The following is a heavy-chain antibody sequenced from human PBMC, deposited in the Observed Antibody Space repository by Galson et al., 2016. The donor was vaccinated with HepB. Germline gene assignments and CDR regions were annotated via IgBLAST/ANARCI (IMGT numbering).Heavy chain of an antibody. CDR3: SRGHFYGDFVSWGF. Sequence: SLRLSCAASGFTFTNYWIHWVRQVPGKGLEWVARIDADGSGTSFADSVRGRFAISRDNAKNTLSLQLNSLRTEDTAVYYCSRGHFYGDFVSWGFWGRGTLVTVSS. CDR1: GFTFTNYW. CDR2: IDADGSGT. D-gene: IGHD4-17*01. V-gene: IGHV3-74*01. J-gene: IGHJ4*02.